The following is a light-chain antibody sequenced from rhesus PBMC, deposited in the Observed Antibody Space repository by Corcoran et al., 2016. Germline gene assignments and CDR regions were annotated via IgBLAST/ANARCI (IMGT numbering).Light chain of an antibody. Sequence: DIVMTQTPLSLPVSPGEPASISCKSSQSLSDRDGYTCLDWYPQKPGHSPMFLFYGVSNRVLGVPDRFSGSGSGTDFTLKISRVEAEDVGVYYCMQGKEFPFTFGPGTKLDIK. J-gene: IGKJ3*01. V-gene: IGKV2-90*01. CDR3: MQGKEFPFT. CDR2: GVS. CDR1: QSLSDRDGYTC.